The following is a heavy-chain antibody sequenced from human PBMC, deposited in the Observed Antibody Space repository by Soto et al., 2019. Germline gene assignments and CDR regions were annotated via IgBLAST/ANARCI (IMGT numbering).Heavy chain of an antibody. J-gene: IGHJ4*02. CDR2: IIPKFGSP. V-gene: IGHV1-69*12. CDR3: ARDRYYDGSTYLFESGY. Sequence: QVHLVQSGAEVKKPGSSVKVSCKASGGAFSNYGISWVRQAPGQGLEWMGGIIPKFGSPTYAQNFEGRVTITADEFTSTVYMEMSSLRSEDTAVYYCARDRYYDGSTYLFESGYWGQGTRVTVAS. D-gene: IGHD3-16*01. CDR1: GGAFSNYG.